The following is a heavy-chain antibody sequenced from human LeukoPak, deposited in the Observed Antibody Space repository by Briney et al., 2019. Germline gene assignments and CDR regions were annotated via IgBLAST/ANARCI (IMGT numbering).Heavy chain of an antibody. CDR2: INPNSGGT. J-gene: IGHJ4*02. CDR1: GYTSTGYY. Sequence: GASVKVSCKASGYTSTGYYMHWVRQAPGQGLEWMGWINPNSGGTNYAQKFRGRVTMTRDTSISTAYMELSRLRSDDTAVYYCARSLGGGNFDYWGQGTLVTVSS. CDR3: ARSLGGGNFDY. V-gene: IGHV1-2*02. D-gene: IGHD2-15*01.